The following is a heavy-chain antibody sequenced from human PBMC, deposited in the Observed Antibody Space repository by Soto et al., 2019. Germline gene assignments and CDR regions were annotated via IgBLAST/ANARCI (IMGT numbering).Heavy chain of an antibody. J-gene: IGHJ6*02. CDR3: ARDQRSLAAAGTPNPYYYYGMDV. V-gene: IGHV4-31*03. CDR1: GGSISSGGYY. Sequence: QVQLQESGPGLVKPSQTLSLTCTVSGGSISSGGYYWSWIRQHPGKGLEWIGYIYYSGSTYYNPSLKSRVTISVDTSKNQFSLKLSSVTAADTAVYYCARDQRSLAAAGTPNPYYYYGMDVWGQGTTVTVSS. D-gene: IGHD6-13*01. CDR2: IYYSGST.